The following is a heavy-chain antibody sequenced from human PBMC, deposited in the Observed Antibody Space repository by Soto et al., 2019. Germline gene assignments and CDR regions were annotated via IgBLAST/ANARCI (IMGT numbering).Heavy chain of an antibody. V-gene: IGHV3-23*01. D-gene: IGHD5-12*01. Sequence: EVQLLESGGGLVQPGGSLRLSCAASGFTFSSYAMSWVRQAPGKGLEWVAVISGSGGSTSYADSVKGRFTISRDNSKNKFYMQMNSQRAEDTAVYYCAKVGSGVYSGYDYDHWGQGTLVTVSS. CDR1: GFTFSSYA. CDR2: ISGSGGST. CDR3: AKVGSGVYSGYDYDH. J-gene: IGHJ4*02.